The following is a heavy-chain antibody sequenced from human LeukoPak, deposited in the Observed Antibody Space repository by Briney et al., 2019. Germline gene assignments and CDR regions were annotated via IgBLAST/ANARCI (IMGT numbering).Heavy chain of an antibody. D-gene: IGHD2-2*01. Sequence: GGSLRLSCAASGFTFSSYSMNWVRQAPGKGLEWVSYISSSSSTIYYADSVKGRFTISRDNAKNSLYLQMNSLRAEDTAVYYCAREGEVVPAAIGYYYYYMDVWGKGTTVTVSS. V-gene: IGHV3-48*04. CDR3: AREGEVVPAAIGYYYYYMDV. J-gene: IGHJ6*03. CDR1: GFTFSSYS. CDR2: ISSSSSTI.